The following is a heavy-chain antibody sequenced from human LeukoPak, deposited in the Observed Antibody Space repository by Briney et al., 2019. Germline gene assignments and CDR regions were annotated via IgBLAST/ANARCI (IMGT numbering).Heavy chain of an antibody. CDR2: IRHDGSDK. CDR1: GFSLSSSG. D-gene: IGHD3-9*01. J-gene: IGHJ4*02. Sequence: GGSLRLSCAASGFSLSSSGMHWVRQAPGKGLEWVAFIRHDGSDKYYADSVKGRFTISRDNSKNTLYLQMSSLRAEDTAVYYCARGDSLTGYNLDYWGQGTLVTVSS. CDR3: ARGDSLTGYNLDY. V-gene: IGHV3-30*02.